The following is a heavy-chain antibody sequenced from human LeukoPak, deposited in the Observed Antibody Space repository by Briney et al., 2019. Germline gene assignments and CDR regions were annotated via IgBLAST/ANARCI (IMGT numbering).Heavy chain of an antibody. CDR1: GGSISGYY. Sequence: TSETLSLTCTVSGGSISGYYWSWIRQPPGKGLEWIGSIYYSGSTYYNPSLKSRVTISVDTSKNQFSLKLSSVTAADTAVYYCARHCSSTSCDYWYFDLWGRGTLVTVSS. V-gene: IGHV4-39*01. D-gene: IGHD2-2*01. CDR3: ARHCSSTSCDYWYFDL. J-gene: IGHJ2*01. CDR2: IYYSGST.